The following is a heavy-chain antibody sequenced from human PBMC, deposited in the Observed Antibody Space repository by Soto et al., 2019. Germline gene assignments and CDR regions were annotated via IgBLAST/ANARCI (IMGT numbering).Heavy chain of an antibody. J-gene: IGHJ4*02. V-gene: IGHV3-15*01. Sequence: HLVESGGDLVKPGGSLRLSCAASGFMFSSAWMSWVRQAPGKGLEWVGRIKSKRDGGTTDYAQPVKGRFVISRDDSKNTLYLQMNSLKTDDTAVYYCVEGWNDFWGQGTLVAVSS. D-gene: IGHD1-1*01. CDR1: GFMFSSAW. CDR2: IKSKRDGGTT. CDR3: VEGWNDF.